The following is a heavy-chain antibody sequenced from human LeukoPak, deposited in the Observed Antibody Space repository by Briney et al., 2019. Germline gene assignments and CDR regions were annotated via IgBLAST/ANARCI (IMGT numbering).Heavy chain of an antibody. CDR2: IKDDGGET. CDR3: ATYSNWVAGDV. J-gene: IGHJ6*02. D-gene: IGHD7-27*01. Sequence: PGGSLRLSCAASGFTFSETWMSWVRQAPGKGLEWVAAIKDDGGETDYVDSVKGRFTISRDNAKNSPYLQMNSLTAEDTAVYYCATYSNWVAGDVWGQGTTVSVPS. V-gene: IGHV3-7*01. CDR1: GFTFSETW.